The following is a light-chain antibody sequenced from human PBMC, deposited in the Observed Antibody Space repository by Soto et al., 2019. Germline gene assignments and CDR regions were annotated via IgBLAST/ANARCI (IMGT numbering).Light chain of an antibody. J-gene: IGKJ1*01. Sequence: EIVMTQSPATLSVSPGERATLSCRASQSVGSNLAWYQQKPGQAPRLLIYGASTRATGIPARFSGSGSGTEFTLTISSLRSEDFAMYFCQQYNSWPPDRTFGQGTKVEIK. V-gene: IGKV3-15*01. CDR3: QQYNSWPPDRT. CDR1: QSVGSN. CDR2: GAS.